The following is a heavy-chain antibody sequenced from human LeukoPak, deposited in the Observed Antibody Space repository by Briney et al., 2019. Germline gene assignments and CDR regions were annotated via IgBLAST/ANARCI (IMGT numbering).Heavy chain of an antibody. CDR2: INHSGST. V-gene: IGHV4-34*01. Sequence: SETLSLTCAVYGGSFSGYYWSWIRQPPGKGLEWIGEINHSGSTNYNPSLKSRVTISVDTSKNQFSLKLSSVTAADTAVYYCARGRRWLQPYFDYWGQGTLVTVSS. D-gene: IGHD5-24*01. CDR1: GGSFSGYY. J-gene: IGHJ4*02. CDR3: ARGRRWLQPYFDY.